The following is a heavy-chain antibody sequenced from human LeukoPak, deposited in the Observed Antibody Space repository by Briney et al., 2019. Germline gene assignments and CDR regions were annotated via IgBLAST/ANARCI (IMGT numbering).Heavy chain of an antibody. CDR2: ISSSSSYI. CDR1: GFIFRNYG. J-gene: IGHJ4*02. CDR3: ARDPHYYDSSGVLGFDY. D-gene: IGHD3-22*01. V-gene: IGHV3-21*01. Sequence: GGSLRLSCAASGFIFRNYGMNWVRQAPGKGLEWVSSISSSSSYIYYADSVKGRFTISRDNAKNSLYLQMNSLRAEDTAVYYCARDPHYYDSSGVLGFDYWGQGTLVTVSS.